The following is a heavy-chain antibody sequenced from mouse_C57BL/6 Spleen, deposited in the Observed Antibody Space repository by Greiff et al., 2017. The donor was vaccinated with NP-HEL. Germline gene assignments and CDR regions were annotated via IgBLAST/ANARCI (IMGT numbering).Heavy chain of an antibody. CDR2: ISSGSSTI. CDR1: GFTFSDYG. D-gene: IGHD1-2*01. CDR3: ANHDHGGGFAY. J-gene: IGHJ3*01. V-gene: IGHV5-17*01. Sequence: EVKLVESGGGLVKPGGSLKLSCAASGFTFSDYGMHWVRQAPEKGLEWVAYISSGSSTIYYADTVKGRFTISSDNAKNTLFLQMTRLRSEDTAMYYCANHDHGGGFAYWGQGTLVTVSA.